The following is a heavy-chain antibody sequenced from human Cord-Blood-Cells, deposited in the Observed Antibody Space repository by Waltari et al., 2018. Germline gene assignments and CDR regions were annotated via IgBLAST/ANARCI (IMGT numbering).Heavy chain of an antibody. D-gene: IGHD6-6*01. V-gene: IGHV1-2*02. Sequence: QVQLVQSGAEVKKPGASVKVYCKASGYTFTGYYMHWVRPAPGQGLEWMGWINPNSGGTNYAQKFQGRVTMTRDTSISTAYMELSRLRSDDTAVYYCARVPEVYEYSSSSGGYWGQGTLVTVSS. CDR1: GYTFTGYY. CDR3: ARVPEVYEYSSSSGGY. J-gene: IGHJ4*02. CDR2: INPNSGGT.